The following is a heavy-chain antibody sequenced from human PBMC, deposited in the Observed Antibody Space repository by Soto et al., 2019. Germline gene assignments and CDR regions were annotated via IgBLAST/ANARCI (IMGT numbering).Heavy chain of an antibody. V-gene: IGHV1-69*06. D-gene: IGHD2-2*01. CDR3: ARVRCSSTSCYDYYYYGMDV. J-gene: IGHJ6*02. CDR1: GGTFSSYS. CDR2: IIPIFGTA. Sequence: SVEVSCKGSGGTFSSYSISWVLQAPGEGLEWMGGIIPIFGTANYAQKFQGRVTITADKSTSTAYMELSSLRSEDTAVYYCARVRCSSTSCYDYYYYGMDVWGQGTTVTVSS.